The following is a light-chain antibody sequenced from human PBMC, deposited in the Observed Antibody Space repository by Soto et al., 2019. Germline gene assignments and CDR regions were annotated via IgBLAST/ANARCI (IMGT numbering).Light chain of an antibody. CDR1: SSDVGGYNY. CDR3: SSYTSSSTYV. J-gene: IGLJ1*01. V-gene: IGLV2-14*01. Sequence: QSALTQPASVPGSPRQSITISCTGTSSDVGGYNYVSWYQQHPGKAPKLMIYDVSNRPSGVSNRFSGSKSGNTASLTISGLQAEDEADYYCSSYTSSSTYVFGTGTKLTVL. CDR2: DVS.